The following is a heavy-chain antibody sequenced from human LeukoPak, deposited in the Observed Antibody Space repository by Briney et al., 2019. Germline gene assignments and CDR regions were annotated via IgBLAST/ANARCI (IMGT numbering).Heavy chain of an antibody. D-gene: IGHD3-22*01. J-gene: IGHJ6*02. CDR2: INPNSGGT. V-gene: IGHV1-2*02. CDR3: ASGDYYDSSGLLTYYYYYYGMDV. Sequence: EASVKVSCTASGYTFTGYYMHWVRQAPGQGLEWMGWINPNSGGTNYAQKFQGRVTMTRDTSISTAYMELSRLRSDDTAVYYCASGDYYDSSGLLTYYYYYYGMDVWGQGTTVTVSS. CDR1: GYTFTGYY.